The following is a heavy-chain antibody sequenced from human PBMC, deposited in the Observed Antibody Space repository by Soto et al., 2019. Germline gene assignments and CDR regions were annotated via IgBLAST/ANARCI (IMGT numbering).Heavy chain of an antibody. J-gene: IGHJ6*04. CDR2: IRHSGGST. CDR1: GFTLSSYA. CDR3: VKEEGYSYGPMDV. Sequence: EVQLLESGGGLEQPGGSLRLSCAASGFTLSSYAMSWVRQAPGKGLEWVSPIRHSGGSTNYGDSVKGRFTISRDNPKNTLHLQMNSLGAEDTAVYYCVKEEGYSYGPMDVWGKGTTVTFSS. V-gene: IGHV3-23*01. D-gene: IGHD5-18*01.